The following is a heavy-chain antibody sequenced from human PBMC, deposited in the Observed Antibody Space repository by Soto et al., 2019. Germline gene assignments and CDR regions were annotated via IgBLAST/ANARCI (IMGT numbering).Heavy chain of an antibody. D-gene: IGHD4-4*01. CDR3: ARILQGQDAFDI. V-gene: IGHV4-59*01. Sequence: SETLSLTCTVSGGSISSYYWSWIRQPPGKGLEWIGYIYYSGSTNYNPSLKSRVTISVDTSKNQFSLKLSSVTAADTAVYYCARILQGQDAFDIWGQGTMVTVSS. CDR1: GGSISSYY. CDR2: IYYSGST. J-gene: IGHJ3*02.